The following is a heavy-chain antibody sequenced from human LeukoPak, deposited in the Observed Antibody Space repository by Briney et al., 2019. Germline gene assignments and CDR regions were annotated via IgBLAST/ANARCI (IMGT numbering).Heavy chain of an antibody. D-gene: IGHD3-22*01. CDR2: INPNSGGT. CDR1: GYTFTGYY. V-gene: IGHV1-2*06. CDR3: ARDYYDSSGYYEGVY. Sequence: ASVKVSCKASGYTFTGYYMHWVRQAPGQGLEWMERINPNSGGTNYAQKFQGRVTMTRDTSISTAYMELSRLRSDDTAVYYCARDYYDSSGYYEGVYWGQGTLVTVSS. J-gene: IGHJ4*02.